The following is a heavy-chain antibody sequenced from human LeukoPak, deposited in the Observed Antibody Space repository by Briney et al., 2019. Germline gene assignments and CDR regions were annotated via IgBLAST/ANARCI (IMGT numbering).Heavy chain of an antibody. V-gene: IGHV1-2*02. CDR1: GYTFTSYY. D-gene: IGHD1-26*01. CDR2: INPNSGGT. J-gene: IGHJ4*02. Sequence: ASVKVSCKASGYTFTSYYMHWVRQAPGQGLEWMGWINPNSGGTNYAQKFQGRVTMTRDTSISTAYMELSRLRSDDTAVYYCARGPPLYSGSYYVLDGAFYFDYWGQGTLVTVSS. CDR3: ARGPPLYSGSYYVLDGAFYFDY.